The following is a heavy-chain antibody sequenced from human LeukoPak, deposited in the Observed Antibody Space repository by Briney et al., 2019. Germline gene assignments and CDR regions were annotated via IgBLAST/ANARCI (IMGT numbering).Heavy chain of an antibody. D-gene: IGHD3-10*01. CDR1: GGSFSGYY. CDR3: ARHARDYGSGSYHDY. Sequence: SETLSLTCAVYGGSFSGYYWGWIRQPPGKGLEWIGSIYYSGRNYYNPSLKSRVTISVDTSKNQFSLKLSSVTAADTAVYYCARHARDYGSGSYHDYWGQGTLVTVSS. CDR2: IYYSGRN. J-gene: IGHJ4*02. V-gene: IGHV4-39*01.